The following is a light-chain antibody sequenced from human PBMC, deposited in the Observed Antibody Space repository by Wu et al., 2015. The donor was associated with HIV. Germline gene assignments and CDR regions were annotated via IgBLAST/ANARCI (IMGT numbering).Light chain of an antibody. V-gene: IGKV3-20*01. Sequence: EIVLTQSPATLSLSPGGRATLSCRASQSVSSYLAWYQQKPGQAPRLLIYDASNRATGIPDRFSGSGSGTDFTLTINRLEPEDFAVYYCQQYGNSPETFGQRDQGGNQT. CDR3: QQYGNSPET. CDR1: QSVSSY. CDR2: DAS. J-gene: IGKJ1*01.